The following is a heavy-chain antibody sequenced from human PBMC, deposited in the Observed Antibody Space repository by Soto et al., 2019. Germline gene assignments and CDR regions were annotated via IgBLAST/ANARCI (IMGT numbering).Heavy chain of an antibody. J-gene: IGHJ6*02. Sequence: ASVKVSCKAAGYNFTTYGISWVRQAPGQGLEWMGWISGDSVNTKSAQKLQDRITMTTDTSAGTAYMELRRLRSDDTAVYFCARGRHYYGSGAGMDVWGQGTTVTVSS. CDR3: ARGRHYYGSGAGMDV. CDR1: GYNFTTYG. CDR2: ISGDSVNT. V-gene: IGHV1-18*01. D-gene: IGHD3-10*01.